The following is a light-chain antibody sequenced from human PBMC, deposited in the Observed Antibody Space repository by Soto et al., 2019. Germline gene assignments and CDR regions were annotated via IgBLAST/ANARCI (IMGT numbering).Light chain of an antibody. V-gene: IGKV3-15*01. Sequence: EIVMTQSPATLSVSLGDRATLSCRASQSVSTYLAWYQQKPGQAPRLLIYGASTRATGIPARFSGSGSETDFTLTISSLQSEDFAVYYCQQYNNWPLWTFGQGTKVEIK. CDR2: GAS. CDR3: QQYNNWPLWT. J-gene: IGKJ1*01. CDR1: QSVSTY.